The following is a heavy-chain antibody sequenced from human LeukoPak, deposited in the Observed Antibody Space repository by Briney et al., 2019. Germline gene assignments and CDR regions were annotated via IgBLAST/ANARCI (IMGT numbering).Heavy chain of an antibody. CDR2: ISTGGSTI. V-gene: IGHV3-48*03. D-gene: IGHD6-19*01. J-gene: IGHJ3*02. Sequence: PGGSLRLSCAASGFTFSSYEMNWVRQAPGKGLEWVSYISTGGSTIYDADPVKGRFTISRDNAKNSLYLQMNSLRAEDTAVYYCARGRGGWYGGDAFDIWGQGTMVTVSS. CDR3: ARGRGGWYGGDAFDI. CDR1: GFTFSSYE.